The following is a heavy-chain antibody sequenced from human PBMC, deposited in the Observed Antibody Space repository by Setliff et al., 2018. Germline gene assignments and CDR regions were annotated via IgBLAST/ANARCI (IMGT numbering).Heavy chain of an antibody. CDR1: GYTFTSYA. V-gene: IGHV1-3*01. J-gene: IGHJ4*02. D-gene: IGHD2-15*01. Sequence: ASVKVSCKASGYTFTSYAMHWVRQAPGQRLEWMGWINAGNGNTKYPQKFQGRVTITRDTSASTAYMELSSLRSEDTAVYYCARDGGYCSGGSCYGLDYWGQGTLVTVSS. CDR2: INAGNGNT. CDR3: ARDGGYCSGGSCYGLDY.